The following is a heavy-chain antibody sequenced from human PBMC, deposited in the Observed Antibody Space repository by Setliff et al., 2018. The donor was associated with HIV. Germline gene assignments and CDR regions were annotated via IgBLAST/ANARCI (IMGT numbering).Heavy chain of an antibody. Sequence: GASVKVSCKASGYTFTSYAMHWVRQAPGQRLEWMGWINAGNGNTKYSQKFQGRVSITRDTSASTAYMAVSSLRAEDTVVYYCAREKPQYYDSSCYRGYYDYGMDVWGQGTTVTVSS. CDR2: INAGNGNT. CDR1: GYTFTSYA. V-gene: IGHV1-3*01. CDR3: AREKPQYYDSSCYRGYYDYGMDV. J-gene: IGHJ6*02. D-gene: IGHD3-22*01.